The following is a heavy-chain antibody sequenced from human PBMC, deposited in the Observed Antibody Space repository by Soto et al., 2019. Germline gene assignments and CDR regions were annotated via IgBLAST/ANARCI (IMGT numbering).Heavy chain of an antibody. J-gene: IGHJ4*02. CDR3: ARARATIAAAAIFDC. CDR1: GGSISTSNW. Sequence: QVQLQESGPGLVKPSGTLSLTCAVSGGSISTSNWWSWVRQPPGKGLEWIGEVYRTGSTNYNPSLESRLTISVAKSKIQFSLKLTSVPAADTAVYYCARARATIAAAAIFDCWGQGTLVTVSS. CDR2: VYRTGST. D-gene: IGHD6-13*01. V-gene: IGHV4-4*02.